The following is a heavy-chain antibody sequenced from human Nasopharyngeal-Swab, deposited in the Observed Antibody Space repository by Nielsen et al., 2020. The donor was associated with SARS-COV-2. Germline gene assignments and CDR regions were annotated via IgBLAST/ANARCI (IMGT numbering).Heavy chain of an antibody. CDR1: GFTVSSNY. J-gene: IGHJ6*02. CDR2: IYSGGST. V-gene: IGHV3-53*01. D-gene: IGHD2-2*01. CDR3: ARDLICSSTSCYSYGMDV. Sequence: GESLKISCAASGFTVSSNYMSWVRQAPGKGLEWVSVIYSGGSTYYADSVKGRFTISRDNSKNSLYLQMNSLRAEDTAVYYCARDLICSSTSCYSYGMDVWGQGTTVTVSS.